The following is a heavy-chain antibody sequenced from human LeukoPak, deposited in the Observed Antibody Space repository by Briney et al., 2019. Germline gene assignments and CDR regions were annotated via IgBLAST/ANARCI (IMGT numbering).Heavy chain of an antibody. CDR2: IWYDGSNK. D-gene: IGHD4-23*01. Sequence: PGGSLRLSCAASGFTVSSNYMSWVRQAPGKGLEWVAVIWYDGSNKYYADSVKGRFTISRDNSKNTLYLQMNSLRAEDTAVYYCARDLDYGGNSNFPFDYWGQGTLVTVSS. J-gene: IGHJ4*02. CDR3: ARDLDYGGNSNFPFDY. CDR1: GFTVSSNY. V-gene: IGHV3-33*08.